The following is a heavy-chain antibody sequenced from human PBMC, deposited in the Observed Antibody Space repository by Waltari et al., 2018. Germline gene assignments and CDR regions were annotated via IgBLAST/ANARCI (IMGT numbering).Heavy chain of an antibody. CDR1: GGSFSGYY. V-gene: IGHV4-34*01. CDR2: INHSGST. J-gene: IGHJ6*03. Sequence: QVQLQQWGAGLLKPSETLSLTCAVYGGSFSGYYWSWIRQPPGKGLEWIGEINHSGSTNYNPSLKSRVTISVDTSKNQFSLKLSSVTAADTAVYYCAREGYCSGGSGRRCYYYYYMDVWGKGTTVTVSS. CDR3: AREGYCSGGSGRRCYYYYYMDV. D-gene: IGHD2-15*01.